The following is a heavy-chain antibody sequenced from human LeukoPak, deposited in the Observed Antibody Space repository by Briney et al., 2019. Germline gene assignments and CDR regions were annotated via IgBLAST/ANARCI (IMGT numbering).Heavy chain of an antibody. CDR3: ARRCSGGSCSGSLLDY. D-gene: IGHD2-15*01. J-gene: IGHJ4*02. V-gene: IGHV5-51*01. CDR1: GYSFTSYW. Sequence: GESLKISCKGSGYSFTSYWIGWVRQMPGKGLEWMGTIYPGDSDTRYSPSFQGQVTISADKSISTASLQWRSLKASDTAMYYCARRCSGGSCSGSLLDYWGQGTLVTVSS. CDR2: IYPGDSDT.